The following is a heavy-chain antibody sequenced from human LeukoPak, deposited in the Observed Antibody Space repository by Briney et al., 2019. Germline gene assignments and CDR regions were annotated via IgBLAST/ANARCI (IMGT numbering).Heavy chain of an antibody. D-gene: IGHD1-7*01. CDR3: ARKGLGGELGGFDS. Sequence: GGSLRLSCAASGFTFSSYWMSWVRQVPGKGLEWVSGTNRRGDITGYADFVKGRFTISRDNAKNSLYLQMNSLRVEGTALYHCARKGLGGELGGFDSWGQGTLVTVSS. J-gene: IGHJ4*02. CDR1: GFTFSSYW. CDR2: TNRRGDIT. V-gene: IGHV3-20*01.